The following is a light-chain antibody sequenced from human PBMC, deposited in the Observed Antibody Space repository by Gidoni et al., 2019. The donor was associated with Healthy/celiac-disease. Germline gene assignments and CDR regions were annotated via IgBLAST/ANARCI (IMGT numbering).Light chain of an antibody. CDR3: LQDYNYPFT. V-gene: IGKV1-6*01. J-gene: IGKJ3*01. CDR2: AAS. Sequence: AIQMTQSPSSLSASVGDRVTITCRASQGIRNDLGWYQQKPGKAPKLLIYAASSLHSGVPSRFSGSGSGTDFTLTISSLQPEDFATYYCLQDYNYPFTFGPXTKVGIK. CDR1: QGIRND.